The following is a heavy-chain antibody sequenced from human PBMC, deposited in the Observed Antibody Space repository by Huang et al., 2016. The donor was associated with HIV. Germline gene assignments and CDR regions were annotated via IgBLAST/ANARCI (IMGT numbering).Heavy chain of an antibody. CDR2: INTNTGNP. CDR3: LIILVRGLIDAVDY. CDR1: GYPFTSYT. Sequence: QVQLVQSGSELKKPGASVKVSCKASGYPFTSYTINWVRQAPGQGLEWMGWINTNTGNPTYAPGFTGLFVFSLDTSVSTAYLQISSLKAEDTAVYYCLIILVRGLIDAVDYWGQGTLVTVSS. V-gene: IGHV7-4-1*02. J-gene: IGHJ4*02. D-gene: IGHD3-10*01.